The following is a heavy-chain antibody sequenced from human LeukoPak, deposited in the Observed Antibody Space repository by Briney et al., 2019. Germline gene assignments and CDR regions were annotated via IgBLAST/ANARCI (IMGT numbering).Heavy chain of an antibody. J-gene: IGHJ4*02. V-gene: IGHV1-46*01. Sequence: VASVKVSCKASGYTFTSYFMHWVRQAPGQGRDWMGIINPSGGSTSYAQKFQGRVTMTRDTSTSTVYMELSSLRSEDTAVYYCARDSADYGDYDYWGQGTLVTVSS. CDR2: INPSGGST. CDR3: ARDSADYGDYDY. CDR1: GYTFTSYF. D-gene: IGHD4-17*01.